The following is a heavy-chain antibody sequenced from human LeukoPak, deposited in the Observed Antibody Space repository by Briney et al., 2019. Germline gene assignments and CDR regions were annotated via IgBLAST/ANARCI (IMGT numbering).Heavy chain of an antibody. CDR1: GFTFSTYW. D-gene: IGHD1-1*01. Sequence: GGSLRLSCAASGFTFSTYWMTWVRQAPGKGPEWVANIKEDGSATYYVDSVKGRFTITRDNAKKSLYLQMNSLRAEDTAVYYCARDSPGYLAYDSWGQGTLVTVSS. CDR2: IKEDGSAT. CDR3: ARDSPGYLAYDS. J-gene: IGHJ4*02. V-gene: IGHV3-7*04.